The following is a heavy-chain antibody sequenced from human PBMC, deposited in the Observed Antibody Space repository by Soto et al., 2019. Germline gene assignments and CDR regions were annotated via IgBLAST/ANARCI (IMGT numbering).Heavy chain of an antibody. CDR1: GFTVSSNY. CDR3: AKKHDFWSGYLGGLDY. Sequence: EVQLVESGGGLIQPGGSLRLSCAASGFTVSSNYMSWVRQAPGKGLEWVSVSNSGGSRTYYADSVKGRFTISRDNSKNTLYLQMNSLRAEDTAVYYCAKKHDFWSGYLGGLDYWGQGTLVTVSS. J-gene: IGHJ4*02. V-gene: IGHV3-66*03. D-gene: IGHD3-3*01. CDR2: SNSGGSRT.